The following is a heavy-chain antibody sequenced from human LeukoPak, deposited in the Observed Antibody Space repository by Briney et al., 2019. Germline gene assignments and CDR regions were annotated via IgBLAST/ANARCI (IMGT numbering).Heavy chain of an antibody. Sequence: TGGSLRLSCAASGFTFSSYAMSWVRQAPGPGLEWVSAISGSGGSTYYADSVKGRFTISRDNSKNTLYLQMNSLRAEDTAVYYCAKTIAGPFYYWGQGTLVTVSS. J-gene: IGHJ4*02. CDR1: GFTFSSYA. D-gene: IGHD2-21*01. CDR3: AKTIAGPFYY. CDR2: ISGSGGST. V-gene: IGHV3-23*01.